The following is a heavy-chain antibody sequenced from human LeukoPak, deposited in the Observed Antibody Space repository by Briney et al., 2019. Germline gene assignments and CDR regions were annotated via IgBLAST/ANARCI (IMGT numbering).Heavy chain of an antibody. V-gene: IGHV1-8*01. CDR1: GYTFASYD. Sequence: GASVKVSCKASGYTFASYDINWVRQATGQGLEWMGWMNPNSGNTGYAQKFQGRVTMTRNTSISTAYMELSSLRSEDTAVYYCARAPVGAVAKDYWGQGTLVTVSS. CDR2: MNPNSGNT. D-gene: IGHD6-19*01. J-gene: IGHJ4*02. CDR3: ARAPVGAVAKDY.